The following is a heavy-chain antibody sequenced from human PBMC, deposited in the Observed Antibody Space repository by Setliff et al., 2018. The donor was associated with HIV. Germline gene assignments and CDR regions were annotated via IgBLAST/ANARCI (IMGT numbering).Heavy chain of an antibody. J-gene: IGHJ2*01. CDR2: FFPGGST. CDR3: ARGMVVAAGWYFDL. D-gene: IGHD2-15*01. CDR1: GGSITSYY. Sequence: PSETLSLTCTVSGGSITSYYWNWLRQPAGKGLEWIGRFFPGGSTNYNPSLNSRVTISVDTSKNQFSLKLSSVTAADTAVYYCARGMVVAAGWYFDLWGRGTLVTVSS. V-gene: IGHV4-4*07.